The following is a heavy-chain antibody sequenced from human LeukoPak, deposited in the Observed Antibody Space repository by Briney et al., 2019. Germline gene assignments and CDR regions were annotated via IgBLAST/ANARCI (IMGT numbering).Heavy chain of an antibody. J-gene: IGHJ6*02. Sequence: GGSLRLSCAASGFPFIGYAMHWVRQAPGKGLEWVAVISYDGSNKYYADSVKGRFTISRDNSKNTLYLQMNSLRAEDTAVYYCARESGYYDSSGYSHYGMDVWGQGTTVTVSS. CDR3: ARESGYYDSSGYSHYGMDV. CDR1: GFPFIGYA. D-gene: IGHD3-22*01. CDR2: ISYDGSNK. V-gene: IGHV3-30*19.